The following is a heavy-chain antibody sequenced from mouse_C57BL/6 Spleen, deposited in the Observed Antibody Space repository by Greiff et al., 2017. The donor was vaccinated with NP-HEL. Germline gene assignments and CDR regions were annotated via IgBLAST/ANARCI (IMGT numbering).Heavy chain of an antibody. CDR3: ARQDYYGSGAY. Sequence: EVQLVESGGDLVKPGGSLKLSCAASGFTFSSYGMSWVRQTPDKRLEWVATISSGGSYTYYPDSVKGRFTISRDNAKNTLYLQMSSLKSEDTAMYYCARQDYYGSGAYWGQGTLVTVSA. J-gene: IGHJ3*01. V-gene: IGHV5-6*01. D-gene: IGHD1-1*01. CDR2: ISSGGSYT. CDR1: GFTFSSYG.